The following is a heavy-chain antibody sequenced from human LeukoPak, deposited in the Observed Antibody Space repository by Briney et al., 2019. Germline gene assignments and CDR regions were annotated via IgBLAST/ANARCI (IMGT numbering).Heavy chain of an antibody. CDR3: ARGAFRFR. V-gene: IGHV3-13*01. J-gene: IGHJ4*02. CDR2: IGTAGDT. CDR1: GFTFSDYD. Sequence: PGGSLRLSGAASGFTFSDYDMHWVRQATGKGLEWVSAIGTAGDTYYTGSVKGRFTISRENAKNSLYLQMNSLRADDTAVYYCARGAFRFRWGQGTLVTVSS.